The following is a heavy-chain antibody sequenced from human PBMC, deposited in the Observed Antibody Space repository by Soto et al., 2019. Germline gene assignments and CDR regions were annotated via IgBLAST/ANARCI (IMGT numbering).Heavy chain of an antibody. CDR3: ARDPRIRAARLVRYYMDV. J-gene: IGHJ6*03. V-gene: IGHV3-33*01. CDR2: IWYDGSNK. D-gene: IGHD6-6*01. Sequence: GGSLRLSCAASGFTFSSYGMHWVRQAPGKGLEWVAVIWYDGSNKYYADSVKGRFTISRDNSKNTLYLQMNSLRAEDTAVYYCARDPRIRAARLVRYYMDVWGKGTTVTVSS. CDR1: GFTFSSYG.